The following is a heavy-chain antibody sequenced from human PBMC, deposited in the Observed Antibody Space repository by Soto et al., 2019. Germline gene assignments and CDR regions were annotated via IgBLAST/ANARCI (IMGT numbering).Heavy chain of an antibody. J-gene: IGHJ4*02. CDR1: GYSFPDYW. D-gene: IGHD1-1*01. V-gene: IGHV5-51*01. CDR3: VRSLCAATTNLPGDY. Sequence: PGESLKISCKASGYSFPDYWIGWVRQMPGKGLEWMGIIYPGDSDTRHNPSFESQVTISADKSINTAYLQWSSLKASDSAMYYCVRSLCAATTNLPGDYWGQGTLVTVSS. CDR2: IYPGDSDT.